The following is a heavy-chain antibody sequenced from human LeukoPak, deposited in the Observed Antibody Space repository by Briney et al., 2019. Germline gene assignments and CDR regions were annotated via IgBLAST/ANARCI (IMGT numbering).Heavy chain of an antibody. V-gene: IGHV4-39*07. CDR2: INHSGST. CDR1: GGSINSRFYY. Sequence: SETLSLTCTVSGGSINSRFYYWGWIRQPPGKGLEWIGEINHSGSTNYNPSLKSRVTISVDTSKNQFSLKLSSVTAADTAVYYCARGLYYDFWSGYYYYFDYWGQGTLVTVSS. CDR3: ARGLYYDFWSGYYYYFDY. J-gene: IGHJ4*02. D-gene: IGHD3-3*01.